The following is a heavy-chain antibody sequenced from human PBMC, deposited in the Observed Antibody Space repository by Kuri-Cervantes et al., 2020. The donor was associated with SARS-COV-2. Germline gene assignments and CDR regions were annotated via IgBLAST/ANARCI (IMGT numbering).Heavy chain of an antibody. J-gene: IGHJ6*02. CDR2: ISGSGGST. D-gene: IGHD3-3*01. CDR1: GFTFSSYA. V-gene: IGHV3-23*01. Sequence: GESLKISCAASGFTFSSYAMSWVRQAPGKGLEWVSAISGSGGSTYYADSVKGRFTISRDNSKNTLYLQMNSLKTEDTAVYYCTTRVEWLLSWDGMDVWGQGTTVTVSS. CDR3: TTRVEWLLSWDGMDV.